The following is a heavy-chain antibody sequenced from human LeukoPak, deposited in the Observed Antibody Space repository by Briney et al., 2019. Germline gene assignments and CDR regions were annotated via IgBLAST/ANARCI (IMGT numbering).Heavy chain of an antibody. CDR1: GFTFSDYY. CDR3: ARGETYYDTDYFDY. J-gene: IGHJ4*02. CDR2: ISSSGSTI. V-gene: IGHV3-11*04. Sequence: GGSLRLSCAASGFTFSDYYMSWIRQAPGKGLEWVSYISSSGSTIYYADSVKGRFTISRDNAKNTLYLQMNSLRAEDTAVYCCARGETYYDTDYFDYWGQGTLVTVSS. D-gene: IGHD3-9*01.